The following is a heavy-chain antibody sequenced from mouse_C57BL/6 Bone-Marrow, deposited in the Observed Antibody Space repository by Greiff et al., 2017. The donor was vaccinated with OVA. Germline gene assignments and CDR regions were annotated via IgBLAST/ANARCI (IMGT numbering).Heavy chain of an antibody. CDR2: ISNLAYSI. CDR1: GFTFSDYG. CDR3: ARGYGSDYAMDY. V-gene: IGHV5-15*01. D-gene: IGHD1-1*01. Sequence: EVKLVESGGGLVQPGGSLKLSCAASGFTFSDYGMAWVRQAPRKGPEWVEFISNLAYSIYYADTVTGRVTISRENAKNTLYLEMSSLRSEDTAMYYCARGYGSDYAMDYWGQGTSVTVSS. J-gene: IGHJ4*01.